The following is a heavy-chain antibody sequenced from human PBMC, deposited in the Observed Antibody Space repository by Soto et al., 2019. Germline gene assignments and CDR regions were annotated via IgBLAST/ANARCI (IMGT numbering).Heavy chain of an antibody. CDR3: TRDPFSTILPSDY. D-gene: IGHD3-3*01. CDR1: GLPFGDYA. V-gene: IGHV3-49*03. Sequence: GSLRLSGTASGLPFGDYAMSWFRQAPGKGLEWVGFIRSKAYGGTTEYAASVKGRFTISRDDSKSIAYLQMNSLKTEDTAVYYCTRDPFSTILPSDYWGQGPLVTVSS. CDR2: IRSKAYGGTT. J-gene: IGHJ4*02.